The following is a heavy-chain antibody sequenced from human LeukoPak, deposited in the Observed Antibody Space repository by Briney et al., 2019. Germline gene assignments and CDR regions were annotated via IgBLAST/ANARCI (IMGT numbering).Heavy chain of an antibody. J-gene: IGHJ4*02. D-gene: IGHD3-22*01. CDR2: IYYSGST. CDR3: ARGASTYYYDSSGYFKDY. CDR1: GGSISSGGYY. Sequence: SETLSLTCTVSGGSISSGGYYWSWIRQHPGKGLEWIGYIYYSGSTYYNPSLKSRVTISVDTSKNQFSLKLSSVTAADTAVYYCARGASTYYYDSSGYFKDYWGQGTLVTVSS. V-gene: IGHV4-31*03.